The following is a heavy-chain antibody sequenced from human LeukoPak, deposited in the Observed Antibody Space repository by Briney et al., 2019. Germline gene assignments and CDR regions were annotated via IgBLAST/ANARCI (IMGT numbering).Heavy chain of an antibody. J-gene: IGHJ3*02. CDR3: ARGTMFWSGYYSGNWGALDI. D-gene: IGHD3-3*01. V-gene: IGHV4-59*01. Sequence: SETLSLTCTVSGGSISSYYWSWIRQPPGKGLEWIGYIYYSGSTNYNPSLKSRVTISVDTSKNQFSLKLSSVTAADTAVYYCARGTMFWSGYYSGNWGALDIWGQGTMVTVSS. CDR1: GGSISSYY. CDR2: IYYSGST.